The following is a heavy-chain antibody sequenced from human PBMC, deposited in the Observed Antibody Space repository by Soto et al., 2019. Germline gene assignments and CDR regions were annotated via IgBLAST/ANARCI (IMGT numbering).Heavy chain of an antibody. J-gene: IGHJ4*02. CDR1: GYTFTSYG. D-gene: IGHD3-3*01. CDR3: ARVLESDFWSGYYANGY. CDR2: ISAYNGNT. V-gene: IGHV1-18*01. Sequence: ASVKVSCKSSGYTFTSYGISWVRQAPGQGLEWMGWISAYNGNTNYAQKLQGRVTMTTDTSTSTAYMELRSLRSDDTAVYYCARVLESDFWSGYYANGYWGQGTLVTAPQ.